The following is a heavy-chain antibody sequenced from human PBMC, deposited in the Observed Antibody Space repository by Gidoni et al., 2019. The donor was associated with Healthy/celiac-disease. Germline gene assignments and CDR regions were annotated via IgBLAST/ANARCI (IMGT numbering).Heavy chain of an antibody. Sequence: EVQLVESGGGLVKPGGSLRLSCAASGFTFSSYSMNWVRQAPGKGLEWVSSISSSSSYIYYADSVKGRLTISRDNAKNSLYLQKNSLRAEDTAVYYCASWEVPPGPWGQGTLVTVSS. V-gene: IGHV3-21*01. CDR3: ASWEVPPGP. CDR1: GFTFSSYS. J-gene: IGHJ5*02. D-gene: IGHD1-26*01. CDR2: ISSSSSYI.